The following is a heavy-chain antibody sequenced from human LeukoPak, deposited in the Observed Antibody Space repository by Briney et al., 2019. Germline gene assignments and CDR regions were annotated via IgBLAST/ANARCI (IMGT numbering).Heavy chain of an antibody. Sequence: GGSLRLSCAASGFTFSDSWMSWVRQAPGKGLEWVANMNQDGSAKGYVDSVKGRFTISRDNARNSLYLQMSSLRPEDTAVYYCATYTHWVAGAVWGQGTTVTVSS. CDR3: ATYTHWVAGAV. CDR1: GFTFSDSW. V-gene: IGHV3-7*01. CDR2: MNQDGSAK. J-gene: IGHJ6*02. D-gene: IGHD3-16*01.